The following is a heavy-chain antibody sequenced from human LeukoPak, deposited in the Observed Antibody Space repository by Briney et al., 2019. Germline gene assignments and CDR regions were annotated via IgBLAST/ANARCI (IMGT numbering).Heavy chain of an antibody. V-gene: IGHV1-18*01. CDR2: ISAYNGNT. Sequence: ASVKVSCKASAGTFSSYAISWVRQAPGQGLEWMGWISAYNGNTNYAQKLQGRVTMTTDTSTSTAYMELRSLRSDDTAVYYCARGYYDSSEDAFDIWGQGTMVTVSS. J-gene: IGHJ3*02. D-gene: IGHD3-22*01. CDR3: ARGYYDSSEDAFDI. CDR1: AGTFSSYA.